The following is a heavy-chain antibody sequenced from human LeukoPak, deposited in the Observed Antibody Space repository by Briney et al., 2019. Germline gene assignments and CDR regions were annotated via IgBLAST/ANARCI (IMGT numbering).Heavy chain of an antibody. Sequence: SETLSLTCAVYGGSFSGYYWSWIRQPPGKGLEWIGEINHSGSTNYNPSLKSRVTISVDTSKNQFSLKLSSVTAADTAVYYCARQQLVLSRFDPWGQGTLVTVSS. CDR3: ARQQLVLSRFDP. D-gene: IGHD6-13*01. CDR2: INHSGST. J-gene: IGHJ5*02. CDR1: GGSFSGYY. V-gene: IGHV4-34*01.